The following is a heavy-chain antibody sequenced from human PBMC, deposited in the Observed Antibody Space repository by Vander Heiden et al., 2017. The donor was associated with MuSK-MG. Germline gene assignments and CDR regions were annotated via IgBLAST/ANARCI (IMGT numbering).Heavy chain of an antibody. CDR2: IYYGGST. D-gene: IGHD3-9*01. J-gene: IGHJ4*02. V-gene: IGHV4-39*01. CDR3: ARHVHYDPLTGYYSYYFDY. CDR1: GSISSGDYY. Sequence: QLQLQESGPGLVKPSETLSLTCTVSGSISSGDYYWGWIRQPPGKGLEWIGSIYYGGSTFYNSSLKSRVAMSVDTSKNQFSLKLSSVTAADTAVYYCARHVHYDPLTGYYSYYFDYWGQGTLVTVSS.